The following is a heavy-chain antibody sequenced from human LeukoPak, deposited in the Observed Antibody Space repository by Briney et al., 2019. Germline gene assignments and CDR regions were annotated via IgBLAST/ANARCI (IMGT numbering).Heavy chain of an antibody. CDR2: ISDGGSIT. Sequence: GGSLRLSCAASGFTFSDYGMTWVRQAPGKGLEWVSTISDGGSITYYADSVKGRFTISRDNAKNSLYLQMNSLRAEDTAVYYCAELGITMIGGVWGKGTTVTISS. V-gene: IGHV3-48*03. CDR3: AELGITMIGGV. D-gene: IGHD3-10*02. J-gene: IGHJ6*04. CDR1: GFTFSDYG.